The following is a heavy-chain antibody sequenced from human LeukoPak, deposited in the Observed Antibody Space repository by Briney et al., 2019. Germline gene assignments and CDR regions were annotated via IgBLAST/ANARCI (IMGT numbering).Heavy chain of an antibody. CDR3: ARPAGGYYYMDV. D-gene: IGHD3-16*01. Sequence: SETLSLTCTVSGGSISSSSYYWGWIRQPPGKGLEWIGSIYYSGSTYYNPSPKSRVTISVDTSKNQFSLKLSSVTAADTAVYYCARPAGGYYYMDVWGKGTTVTVSS. CDR2: IYYSGST. V-gene: IGHV4-39*07. CDR1: GGSISSSSYY. J-gene: IGHJ6*03.